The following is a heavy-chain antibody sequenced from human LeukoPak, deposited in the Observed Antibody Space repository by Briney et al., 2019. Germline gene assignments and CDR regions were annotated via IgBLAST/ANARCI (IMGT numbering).Heavy chain of an antibody. Sequence: ASVKVSCKASGYTFTGYYIHWVRQAPGQGLEWMGWINPRSGDTNYAQQFQGRLTMTRDTSISTAYMELSRLTSDDTAVYFCVRDWELRYSQGGFDYWGQGTLVTVSS. V-gene: IGHV1-2*02. CDR2: INPRSGDT. CDR3: VRDWELRYSQGGFDY. J-gene: IGHJ4*02. D-gene: IGHD3-9*01. CDR1: GYTFTGYY.